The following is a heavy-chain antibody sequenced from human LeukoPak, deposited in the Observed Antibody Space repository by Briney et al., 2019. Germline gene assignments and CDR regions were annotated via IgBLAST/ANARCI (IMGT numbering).Heavy chain of an antibody. J-gene: IGHJ4*02. V-gene: IGHV4-59*01. CDR2: ITYSGST. D-gene: IGHD4-17*01. CDR3: ARGVRYGDF. Sequence: SETLSLTCTVSGGSISSYYWTWIRQPPGKGPEWIGYITYSGSTNYDPSLKSRVTISVDTSKNQISLNLSSVTAADTAVYYCARGVRYGDFWGQGTLVTVSS. CDR1: GGSISSYY.